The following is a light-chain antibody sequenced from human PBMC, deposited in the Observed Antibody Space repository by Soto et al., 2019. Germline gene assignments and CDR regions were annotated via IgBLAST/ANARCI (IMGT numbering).Light chain of an antibody. V-gene: IGKV1-9*01. CDR3: QQLNSYPLT. CDR2: AAS. CDR1: QGISSY. Sequence: DIQLTQSPSFLSASVGDRVTITCRASQGISSYLVWYQQKPGKAPKLLIYAASTLQSGVPSRFIGSASGTEFTLTISSLQPEDFASYYCQQLNSYPLTFGGGTKVEIK. J-gene: IGKJ4*01.